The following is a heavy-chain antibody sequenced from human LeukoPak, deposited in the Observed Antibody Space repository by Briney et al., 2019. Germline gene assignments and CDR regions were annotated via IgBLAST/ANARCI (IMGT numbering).Heavy chain of an antibody. V-gene: IGHV3-23*01. J-gene: IGHJ4*02. CDR2: ISGSGGST. CDR1: GFTFSSFW. Sequence: GGSLRLSCAASGFTFSSFWMHWVRQAPGKGLEWVSAISGSGGSTYYADSVKGRFTISRDNSKNTLYLQMNSLRAEDTAVYYCAKDSGDIVVVPAAADYWGQGTPVTVSS. D-gene: IGHD2-2*01. CDR3: AKDSGDIVVVPAAADY.